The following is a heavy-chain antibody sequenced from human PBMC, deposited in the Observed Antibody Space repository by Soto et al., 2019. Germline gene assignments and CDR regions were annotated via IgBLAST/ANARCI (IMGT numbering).Heavy chain of an antibody. CDR3: ARGYCSSTSCYADYYYYMDV. CDR1: GYTFTSYD. V-gene: IGHV1-8*01. Sequence: QVQLVQSGAEVTKPRASVKVSCKASGYTFTSYDINWVRQASGQGIEWMGWINPNSGNTGYAQKFQGRVTMTRNTSISTAYMELSSLRSEDTAVYYCARGYCSSTSCYADYYYYMDVWGKGTTVTVSS. CDR2: INPNSGNT. D-gene: IGHD2-2*01. J-gene: IGHJ6*03.